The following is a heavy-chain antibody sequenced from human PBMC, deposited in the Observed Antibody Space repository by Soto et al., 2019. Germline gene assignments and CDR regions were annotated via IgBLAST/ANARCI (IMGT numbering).Heavy chain of an antibody. CDR2: INHSGST. Sequence: VKGLEWIGEINHSGSTNYNPSLKSRVTISVDTSKNQFSLKLSSVTAADFFVYSEDGIRDSVPVSAFLLNRSSDL. D-gene: IGHD3-9*01. CDR3: DGIRDSVPVSAFLLNRSSDL. V-gene: IGHV4-34*01. J-gene: IGHJ2*01.